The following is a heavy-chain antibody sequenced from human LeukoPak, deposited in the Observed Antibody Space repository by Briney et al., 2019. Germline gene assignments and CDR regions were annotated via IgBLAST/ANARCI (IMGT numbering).Heavy chain of an antibody. Sequence: SETLSLTCTVSGGSISSSSDYWGWIRQPPGKGLEWIGSIYYSGSTYYNPSLKSRVTISVDTSKNQFSLKLSSVTAADTAVYYCARVRRSYGDYAFDIWGQGTMVTVSS. J-gene: IGHJ3*02. CDR3: ARVRRSYGDYAFDI. CDR1: GGSISSSSDY. D-gene: IGHD4-17*01. CDR2: IYYSGST. V-gene: IGHV4-39*07.